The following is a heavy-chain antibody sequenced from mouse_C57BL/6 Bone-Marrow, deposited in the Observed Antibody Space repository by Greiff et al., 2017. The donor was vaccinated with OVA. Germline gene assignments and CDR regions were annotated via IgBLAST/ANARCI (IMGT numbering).Heavy chain of an antibody. CDR2: IYPGDGDT. CDR3: APITTVVPY. CDR1: GYAFSSSW. J-gene: IGHJ2*01. V-gene: IGHV1-82*01. Sequence: QVQLQQSGPELVKPGASVKISCKASGYAFSSSWMNWVKQRPGQGLEWIGRIYPGDGDTNYNGKFKGKATMTADKSSSTAYMQLSSLTSEDSAVYFCAPITTVVPYWGQGTTLTVSS. D-gene: IGHD1-1*01.